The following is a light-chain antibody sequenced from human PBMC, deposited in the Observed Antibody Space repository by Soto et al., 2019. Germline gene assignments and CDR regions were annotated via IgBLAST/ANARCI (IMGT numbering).Light chain of an antibody. CDR1: QSVSSSY. J-gene: IGKJ2*01. CDR3: QEYGSSPLT. V-gene: IGKV3-20*01. Sequence: EIVLTQSPGTLSLSPGERATLSCRASQSVSSSYLAWYQHKPGKAPRLLIYGASSRATGIPDRFSGSGSGTYFTLTISRLEPKDFAVHYCQEYGSSPLTFGQRNKLEIK. CDR2: GAS.